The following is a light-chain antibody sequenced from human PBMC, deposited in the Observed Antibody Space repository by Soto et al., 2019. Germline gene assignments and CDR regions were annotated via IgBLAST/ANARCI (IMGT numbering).Light chain of an antibody. CDR3: SSFTTSYFYV. CDR2: GVT. V-gene: IGLV2-14*01. CDR1: GSDIGAYNY. J-gene: IGLJ1*01. Sequence: QSVLTQPASVSGSPGQSITISCTGSGSDIGAYNYVSWYQQHPGKAPKLLIHGVTRRPSGVSSRFSASKSAYTASLTISGLQAEEEANYYCSSFTTSYFYVFGPGTKLTVL.